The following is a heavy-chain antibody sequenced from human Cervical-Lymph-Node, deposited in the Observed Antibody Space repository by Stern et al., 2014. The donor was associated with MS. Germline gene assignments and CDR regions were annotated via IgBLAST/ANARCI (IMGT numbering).Heavy chain of an antibody. V-gene: IGHV3-33*01. J-gene: IGHJ1*01. CDR1: GFTFSSSG. D-gene: IGHD4-23*01. Sequence: VQLVESGGGVVQPGRSLRLSCAASGFTFSSSGMHWVRQAPGKGLEWLAIIWYDGSNRYYADAVKGRFTISRDNSKNTLYLQMNSLRAEDTAVYSCAREGGNTAEYFQHWGQGTLVTVSS. CDR3: AREGGNTAEYFQH. CDR2: IWYDGSNR.